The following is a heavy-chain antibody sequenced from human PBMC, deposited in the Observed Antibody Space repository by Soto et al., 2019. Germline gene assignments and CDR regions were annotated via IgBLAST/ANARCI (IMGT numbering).Heavy chain of an antibody. V-gene: IGHV1-69*13. CDR2: IIPIFGTA. CDR3: AKDAHEAAASDV. Sequence: ASVKVSCKASGGTFSSYAISWVRQAPGQGLEWMGGIIPIFGTANYAQKFQGRVTITADESTSTAYVELSSLRSEDTAVYYCAKDAHEAAASDVWGQGTKVTVSS. D-gene: IGHD6-25*01. CDR1: GGTFSSYA. J-gene: IGHJ3*01.